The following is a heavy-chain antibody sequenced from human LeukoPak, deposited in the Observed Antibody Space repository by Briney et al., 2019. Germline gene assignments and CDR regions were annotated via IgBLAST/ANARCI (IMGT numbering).Heavy chain of an antibody. Sequence: KSSETLSLTCTVSGGSISSSSYYWGWIRQPPGKGLEWIGSIYYSGSTYYNPSLKSRVTISVDTSKNQFSLKLSSVTAADTAVYYCARLRLSRREKFPDYWGQGTLVTVSS. CDR3: ARLRLSRREKFPDY. V-gene: IGHV4-39*01. CDR2: IYYSGST. CDR1: GGSISSSSYY. J-gene: IGHJ4*02. D-gene: IGHD4/OR15-4a*01.